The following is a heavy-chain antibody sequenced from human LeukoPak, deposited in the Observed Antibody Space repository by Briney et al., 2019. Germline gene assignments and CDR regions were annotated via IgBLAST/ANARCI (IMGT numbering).Heavy chain of an antibody. CDR1: GYTFTSYG. V-gene: IGHV1-18*01. Sequence: ASVKVSCKASGYTFTSYGISWVRQDPGQGLEWMGWISAYNGNTNYAQKLQGRVTMTTDTSTSTAYMELRSLRSDDTAVYYRARDYIADDSSGYYYSWFDPWGQGTLVTVSS. J-gene: IGHJ5*02. CDR2: ISAYNGNT. CDR3: ARDYIADDSSGYYYSWFDP. D-gene: IGHD3-22*01.